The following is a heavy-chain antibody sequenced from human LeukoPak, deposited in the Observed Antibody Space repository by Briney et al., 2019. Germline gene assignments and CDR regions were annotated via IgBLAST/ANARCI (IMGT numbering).Heavy chain of an antibody. CDR3: ARAPPIVVVPAAISSESNWFDP. CDR1: GYTFTSYG. J-gene: IGHJ5*02. V-gene: IGHV1-18*01. CDR2: ISAYNGNT. Sequence: ASVKVSCKASGYTFTSYGISWVRQAPGQGLEWMGWISAYNGNTNYAQKLQGRVTMATDTFTSTAYMELGSLRSDDTAVYYCARAPPIVVVPAAISSESNWFDPWGQGTLVTVSS. D-gene: IGHD2-2*01.